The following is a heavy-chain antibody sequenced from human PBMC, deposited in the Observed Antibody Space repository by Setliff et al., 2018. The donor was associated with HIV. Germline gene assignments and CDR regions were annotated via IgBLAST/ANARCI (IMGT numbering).Heavy chain of an antibody. J-gene: IGHJ6*02. Sequence: ASVKVSCKAYGYSFNSYGLNWVRQAPGQGLEWMGWMSTDNGNTNYAQKVQGRVTMTTDTGTRTAYMELRSLRSDDTAVYYCARDQDTAMAPYYYYYGMDVWGQGTTVTVSS. V-gene: IGHV1-18*01. CDR3: ARDQDTAMAPYYYYYGMDV. D-gene: IGHD5-18*01. CDR2: MSTDNGNT. CDR1: GYSFNSYG.